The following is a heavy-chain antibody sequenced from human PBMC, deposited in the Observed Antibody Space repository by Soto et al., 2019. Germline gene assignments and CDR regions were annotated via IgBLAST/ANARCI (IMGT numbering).Heavy chain of an antibody. CDR2: IWYDGSNK. J-gene: IGHJ6*02. CDR1: GFTFSSYG. V-gene: IGHV3-33*01. D-gene: IGHD3-22*01. CDR3: ARYGVYYYDSSGYGPYGMDV. Sequence: PGGSLRLSCAASGFTFSSYGMHWVRQAPGKGLEWVAVIWYDGSNKYYADSVKGRFTISRDNSKNTLYLQMNSLRAEDTAVYYCARYGVYYYDSSGYGPYGMDVWGQGTTVTVSS.